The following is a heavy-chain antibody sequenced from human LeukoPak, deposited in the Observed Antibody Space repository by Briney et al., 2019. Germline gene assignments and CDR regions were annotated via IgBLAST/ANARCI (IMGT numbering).Heavy chain of an antibody. J-gene: IGHJ4*02. Sequence: SETLSLTCTVSGGSISSSYWSWIRQPPGKGLEWIGYIFYSGSTSYNPSLKSRVTISVDTSKHQFSLNLSSVTAADTAVYYCAREGYPYGYVFDWGQGTLVTVSS. CDR2: IFYSGST. CDR3: AREGYPYGYVFD. D-gene: IGHD5-18*01. CDR1: GGSISSSY. V-gene: IGHV4-59*01.